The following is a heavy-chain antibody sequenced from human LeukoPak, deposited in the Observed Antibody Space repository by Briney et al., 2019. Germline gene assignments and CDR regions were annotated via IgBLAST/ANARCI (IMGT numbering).Heavy chain of an antibody. CDR3: ARSTEGAFDI. D-gene: IGHD2-8*02. CDR2: ISSRNTI. J-gene: IGHJ3*02. V-gene: IGHV3-48*02. CDR1: GFTFSSYS. Sequence: GGSLRLSRAASGFTFSSYSMNWVRLAPGKGLEWVSYISSRNTIYYADSVKGRFTISRDNAKNSLYLQMNSLRDEDTAVYYCARSTEGAFDIWGRGTMVTVSS.